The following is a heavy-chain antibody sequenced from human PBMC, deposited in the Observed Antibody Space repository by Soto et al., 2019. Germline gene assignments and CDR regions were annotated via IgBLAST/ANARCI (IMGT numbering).Heavy chain of an antibody. D-gene: IGHD2-2*01. CDR1: GFTFSSYA. J-gene: IGHJ3*02. V-gene: IGHV3-23*01. CDR2: ISGSGGST. Sequence: GGSLRLSCAASGFTFSSYAMSWVRQAPGKGLEWVSTISGSGGSTYYADSVKGRFTISRDNSKNTLHLQMNSLRAEDTAVYYCAKGLGYCSSTSCYYAFDIWGQGTMVTVSS. CDR3: AKGLGYCSSTSCYYAFDI.